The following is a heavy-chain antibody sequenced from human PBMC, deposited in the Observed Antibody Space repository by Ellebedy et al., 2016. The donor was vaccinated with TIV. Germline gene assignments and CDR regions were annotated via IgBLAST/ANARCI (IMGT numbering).Heavy chain of an antibody. V-gene: IGHV1-8*01. CDR3: ARGIERGVDN. J-gene: IGHJ4*02. Sequence: AASVKVSCKASGYIFTNYDINWVRQATGQGLEWRGWMHRNKDDTGYAQNFQGRVTMTRDTSIRTAYMDLRGLTSEDTAVYYCARGIERGVDNWGQGTLVTVSS. CDR1: GYIFTNYD. D-gene: IGHD3-16*01. CDR2: MHRNKDDT.